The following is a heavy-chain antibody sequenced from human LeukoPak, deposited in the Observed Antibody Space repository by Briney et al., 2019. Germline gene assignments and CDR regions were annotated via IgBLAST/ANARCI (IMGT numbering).Heavy chain of an antibody. CDR3: ARYYDSTGRAPGGIDI. CDR2: MYSGGTP. D-gene: IGHD3-22*01. J-gene: IGHJ3*02. Sequence: GGSLRLSCAASGFSVSSNHMTWVRQAPGKGLEWVSVMYSGGTPDYADSVKGRLTISRDNSKNTLYLQMNSLRAEDTAVYYCARYYDSTGRAPGGIDIWGQGTMVTVSS. CDR1: GFSVSSNH. V-gene: IGHV3-53*01.